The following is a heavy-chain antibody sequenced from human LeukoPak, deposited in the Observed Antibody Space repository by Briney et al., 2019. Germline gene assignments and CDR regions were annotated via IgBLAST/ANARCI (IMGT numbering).Heavy chain of an antibody. CDR1: GLTFSSYG. D-gene: IGHD6-13*01. V-gene: IGHV3-30*02. CDR3: AKAPMEDSWYIHFDY. Sequence: GGALRVSCAASGLTFSSYGMHWVGQAPGKGPGGVAFTRYYESSYYYADSVKGRFTISRDNSKNTLYLQINSLRAEDTAIYYCAKAPMEDSWYIHFDYWGQGTLVTVSS. J-gene: IGHJ4*02. CDR2: TRYYESSY.